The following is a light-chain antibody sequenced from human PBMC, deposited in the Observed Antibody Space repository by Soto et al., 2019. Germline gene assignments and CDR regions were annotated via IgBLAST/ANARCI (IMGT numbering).Light chain of an antibody. J-gene: IGKJ1*01. V-gene: IGKV3-20*01. Sequence: EIVFTQSPGTVSPSPAGRVSLSVRASQSVSNNYLAWYQQKPGQAPRLLIYGASNRATGIPDRFSGSGSGTDFTLTISRLEPEDFAVYYCQQYGSSGTFGQGTKVDIK. CDR3: QQYGSSGT. CDR1: QSVSNNY. CDR2: GAS.